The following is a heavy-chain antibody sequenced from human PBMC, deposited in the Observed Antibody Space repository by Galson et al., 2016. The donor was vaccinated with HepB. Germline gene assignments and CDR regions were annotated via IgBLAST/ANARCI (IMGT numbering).Heavy chain of an antibody. D-gene: IGHD2/OR15-2a*01. Sequence: SLRLSCAASGFTFSNYGMHWVRPAPRKGLEWVAADSMDGRRKFYADSVKGRFTIFRDNSNSMLFLQMSSLRADDTAVYYCARRHEYCPPVGCSVDYWGQGTLVSVSS. V-gene: IGHV3-30*03. CDR1: GFTFSNYG. CDR3: ARRHEYCPPVGCSVDY. J-gene: IGHJ4*02. CDR2: DSMDGRRK.